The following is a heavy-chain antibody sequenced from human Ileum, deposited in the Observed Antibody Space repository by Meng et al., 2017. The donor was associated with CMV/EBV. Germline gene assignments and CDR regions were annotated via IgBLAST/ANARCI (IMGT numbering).Heavy chain of an antibody. D-gene: IGHD2-8*01. CDR2: TGWDGHST. CDR3: AKEMGTIYFDS. J-gene: IGHJ4*02. CDR1: GFTLERYS. V-gene: IGHV3-43*01. Sequence: GESLKISCAASGFTLERYSMHWVRQAPGKGLEWLSLTGWDGHSTYYVDSVKGRFTISRDTSKNSLYLQMNSLTIEDTAFYSCAKEMGTIYFDSWGQGTMVTVSS.